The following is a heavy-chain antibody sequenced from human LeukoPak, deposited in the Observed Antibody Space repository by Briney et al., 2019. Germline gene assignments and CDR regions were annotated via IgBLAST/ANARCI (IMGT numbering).Heavy chain of an antibody. CDR1: GGSISSYY. V-gene: IGHV4-4*07. CDR2: IYTSGST. Sequence: SETLSLTCTVSGGSISSYYWSWIRQPAGQGLEWIGRIYTSGSTNYNPSLKSRVTMSVDTSKNQFSLKLSSVTAADTSVYYRQRTKYEILTGYPHFDYWGQGTLVTVSS. J-gene: IGHJ4*02. D-gene: IGHD3-9*01. CDR3: QRTKYEILTGYPHFDY.